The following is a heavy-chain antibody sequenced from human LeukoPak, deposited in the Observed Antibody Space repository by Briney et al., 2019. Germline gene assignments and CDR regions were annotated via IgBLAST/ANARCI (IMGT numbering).Heavy chain of an antibody. CDR1: GYTFTGYY. CDR2: INPNSGDT. CDR3: ARALPWIQHDY. V-gene: IGHV1-2*02. D-gene: IGHD5-18*01. J-gene: IGHJ4*02. Sequence: GASVKVSCNASGYTFTGYYLHWVRQAPGQGLEWMGWINPNSGDTNYAQRFQGRVTMTRDTSISTAYMELSRLTSGDTAVYYCARALPWIQHDYWGQGTLVTVSS.